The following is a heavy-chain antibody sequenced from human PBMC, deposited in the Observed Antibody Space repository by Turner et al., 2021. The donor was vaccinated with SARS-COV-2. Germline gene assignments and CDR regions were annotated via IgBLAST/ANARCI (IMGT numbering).Heavy chain of an antibody. CDR1: GFTFDHYA. D-gene: IGHD5-18*01. CDR2: ISWNSGSI. CDR3: AKGSGYSYELGFDY. V-gene: IGHV3-9*01. J-gene: IGHJ4*02. Sequence: EVQLVESGGCLVQPRRCLILYCAASGFTFDHYAMNWVRQAPGKGLEWVCGISWNSGSIGYADSVKGRFTISRDNAKNSLYLQMNSLRAEDTALYYCAKGSGYSYELGFDYWGQGTLVTVSS.